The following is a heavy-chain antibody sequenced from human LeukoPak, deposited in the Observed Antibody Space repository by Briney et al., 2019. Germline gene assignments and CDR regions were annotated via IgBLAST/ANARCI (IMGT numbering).Heavy chain of an antibody. CDR3: ASQVGLGKGSFDS. V-gene: IGHV3-53*01. Sequence: PGGSLRLSCTVSGFTVSTNYMSWVRQAPGKGLEWVSVIYSGRSTYYADSVKGRFTISRDNSKNTLYLQMNSLRAEDTAVYYCASQVGLGKGSFDSWGQGTQVTVSS. J-gene: IGHJ4*02. CDR1: GFTVSTNY. CDR2: IYSGRST. D-gene: IGHD5/OR15-5a*01.